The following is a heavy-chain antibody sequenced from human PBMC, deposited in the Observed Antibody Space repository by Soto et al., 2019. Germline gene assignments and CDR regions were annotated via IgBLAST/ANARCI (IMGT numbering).Heavy chain of an antibody. CDR3: ASMQQYYGMDV. CDR2: IYYSGST. D-gene: IGHD6-13*01. J-gene: IGHJ6*02. V-gene: IGHV4-59*01. Sequence: QVQLQESGPGLVKPSETLSLTCTVSGGSISSYYWNWIRQPPGKGLEWIGYIYYSGSTNYNPSLRSRVTISVDTSKNQSSLKLSSVTAADTAVYYCASMQQYYGMDVWGQGTTVTVSS. CDR1: GGSISSYY.